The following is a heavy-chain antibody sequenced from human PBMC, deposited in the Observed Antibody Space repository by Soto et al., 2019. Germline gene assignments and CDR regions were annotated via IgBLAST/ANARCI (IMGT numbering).Heavy chain of an antibody. D-gene: IGHD2-2*01. CDR3: ARGLYCSSTSGYAMFY. V-gene: IGHV4-34*01. Sequence: QVQLQQWGAGLLKPSETLSLTCAVYGGSFSGYYWSWIRQPPGQGLEWIGEINHSGSTNYNPSLKSRVTISVDTSKTHFSLKLSSVTAADTAVYYCARGLYCSSTSGYAMFYWGQGTLVTVSS. CDR2: INHSGST. CDR1: GGSFSGYY. J-gene: IGHJ4*02.